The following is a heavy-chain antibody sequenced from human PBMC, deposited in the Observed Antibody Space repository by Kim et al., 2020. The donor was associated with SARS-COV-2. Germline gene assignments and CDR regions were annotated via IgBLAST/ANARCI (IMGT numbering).Heavy chain of an antibody. D-gene: IGHD3-16*01. Sequence: SETLSLTCTVSGGSITSDGYYWNWIRQQPGKGLEWLGYIFHFGSTYYNPSLRSRVTISVDTSKSHFSLELSSVTAADTAIYYCAKNGGPRNGAFHYYMDVWGKGTTVTVSS. J-gene: IGHJ6*03. CDR2: IFHFGST. V-gene: IGHV4-31*03. CDR3: AKNGGPRNGAFHYYMDV. CDR1: GGSITSDGYY.